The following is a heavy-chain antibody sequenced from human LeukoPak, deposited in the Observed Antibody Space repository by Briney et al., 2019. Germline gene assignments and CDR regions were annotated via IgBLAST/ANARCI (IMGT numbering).Heavy chain of an antibody. D-gene: IGHD3-22*01. V-gene: IGHV3-23*01. CDR1: GFTFSSYA. Sequence: GGSLRLSCAASGFTFSSYAMSWVRQAPGKGLEWVSVISDRGGSSYYADSVKGRFTISRDKSKNSLYLQMNSLRAEDTALYYCATHYYDSSGPGYWGQGTLVTVSS. CDR3: ATHYYDSSGPGY. J-gene: IGHJ4*02. CDR2: ISDRGGSS.